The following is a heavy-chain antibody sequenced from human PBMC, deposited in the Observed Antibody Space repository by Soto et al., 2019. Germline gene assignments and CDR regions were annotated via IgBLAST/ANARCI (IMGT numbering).Heavy chain of an antibody. V-gene: IGHV1-69*01. Sequence: QVQLVQSGAEVKKPGSSVKVYCKASGGTFSSYSINWVRQAPGQGLEWMGAVIPIFGTANYAQKFQGRVTITADESTSTASMELSILRPQDTAVDYCARHFRSNSWGIDYWGHGTLVIGSS. CDR3: ARHFRSNSWGIDY. CDR2: VIPIFGTA. D-gene: IGHD3-3*02. J-gene: IGHJ4*01. CDR1: GGTFSSYS.